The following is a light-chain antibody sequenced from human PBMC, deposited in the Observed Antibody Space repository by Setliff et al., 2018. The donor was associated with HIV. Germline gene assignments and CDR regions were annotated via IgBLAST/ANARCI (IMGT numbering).Light chain of an antibody. V-gene: IGLV2-14*01. CDR2: DVS. Sequence: QSVLTQPASVSGSPGQSITISCTGTSSDVGGYNSVSWYQQHPGKAPKLMIYDVSKRSSGVSNRFSGSKSGNTASLTISGLQAEDEADYYCSSYTSSSTYVFGTGTKVTVL. J-gene: IGLJ1*01. CDR3: SSYTSSSTYV. CDR1: SSDVGGYNS.